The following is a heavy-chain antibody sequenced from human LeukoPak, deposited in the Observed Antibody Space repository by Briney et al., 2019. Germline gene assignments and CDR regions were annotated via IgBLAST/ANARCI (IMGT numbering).Heavy chain of an antibody. D-gene: IGHD3-3*01. J-gene: IGHJ4*02. CDR1: GVSTSCGKYY. CDR2: ISSSGNT. Sequence: SETLFLTCFVSGVSTSCGKYYWGWLRRPPGKGLEWMGGISSSGNTYYNPSLKSRITISIDTSKNHFSLKLSSVTAADTAVYYRARLGAGATYYDFWRGYSSFYFDYWGQGTLVTVSS. CDR3: ARLGAGATYYDFWRGYSSFYFDY. V-gene: IGHV4-39*02.